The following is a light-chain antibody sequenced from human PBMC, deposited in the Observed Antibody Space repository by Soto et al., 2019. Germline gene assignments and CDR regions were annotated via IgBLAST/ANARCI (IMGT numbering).Light chain of an antibody. Sequence: EIVMTQSPVTLSVSPGERATLSCRASQSVSSNLAWYQQKPGQAPSLLIYGAFTRATGIPARFSGTGSGTEFTLTISSLQSEHFALYYCQQYNDWPLTFGQGTKVDI. CDR1: QSVSSN. J-gene: IGKJ1*01. CDR3: QQYNDWPLT. CDR2: GAF. V-gene: IGKV3-15*01.